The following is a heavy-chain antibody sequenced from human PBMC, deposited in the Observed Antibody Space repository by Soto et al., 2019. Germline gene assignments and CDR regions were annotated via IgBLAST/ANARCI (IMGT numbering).Heavy chain of an antibody. D-gene: IGHD6-13*01. CDR1: GFSLSTSGVG. V-gene: IGHV2-5*02. J-gene: IGHJ4*02. Sequence: QITLKESGPTLVKPTQTLTLTCTFSGFSLSTSGVGVGWIRQPPGKALEWLALIYWDDDKRYSPSLKSRLTITNDTSKNQVVLTMTNMDPVDTATYYCAHSPYTYSSTLFDYWGQGTLVTVSS. CDR3: AHSPYTYSSTLFDY. CDR2: IYWDDDK.